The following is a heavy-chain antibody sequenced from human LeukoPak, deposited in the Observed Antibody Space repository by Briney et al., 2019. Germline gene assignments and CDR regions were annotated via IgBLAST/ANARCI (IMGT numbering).Heavy chain of an antibody. V-gene: IGHV4-34*01. D-gene: IGHD3-22*01. CDR1: GVPFSNYY. CDR3: ARSRNYDITGYNPTYYFDT. Sequence: SETLSLTCAVSGVPFSNYYWSWVRQSPEKGLEWIGEINHSGYTNYNPSLKSRVTISIDTSKNQFSLMLTSVTAADTATYHCARSRNYDITGYNPTYYFDTWGQGALVTVAS. J-gene: IGHJ4*02. CDR2: INHSGYT.